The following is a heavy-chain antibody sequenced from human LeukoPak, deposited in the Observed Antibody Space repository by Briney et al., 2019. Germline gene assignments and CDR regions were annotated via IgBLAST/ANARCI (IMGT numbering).Heavy chain of an antibody. V-gene: IGHV4-61*02. CDR3: XXGLGRGLIITEGWFDP. Sequence: TXSXTCXVSGGSISSGSHYWGWIRQPAGRGLEWIVRIYASGSTNNNPSLNSRFTISVNTSKNQFALRLSAVDAGETAWYYXXXGLGRGLIITEGWFDPWGQGTLVTVSS. D-gene: IGHD3-10*01. J-gene: IGHJ5*02. CDR2: IYASGST. CDR1: GGSISSGSHY.